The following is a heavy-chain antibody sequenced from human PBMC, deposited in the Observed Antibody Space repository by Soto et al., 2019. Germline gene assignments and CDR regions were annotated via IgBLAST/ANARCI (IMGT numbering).Heavy chain of an antibody. D-gene: IGHD3-3*01. CDR2: ISVSGGNT. CDR3: AKDQGTTPRPHEWWSGSQSYYGMDG. J-gene: IGHJ6*02. Sequence: PGWSLRLSCAASAFTFANYVLSWVRQAPGKGLEWVSAISVSGGNTYYADSVKGRFTISRDNSKNTLHLEMNSLRAEDTGVYYCAKDQGTTPRPHEWWSGSQSYYGMDGWGQGTKVTVSS. V-gene: IGHV3-23*01. CDR1: AFTFANYV.